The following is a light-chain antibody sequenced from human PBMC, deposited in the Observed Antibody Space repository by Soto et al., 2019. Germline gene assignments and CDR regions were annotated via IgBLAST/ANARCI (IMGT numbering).Light chain of an antibody. CDR1: SSNIGNNY. CDR3: AAWDDSLSGPV. V-gene: IGLV1-47*01. CDR2: RDN. Sequence: QTVVTQPPSVSGTPGQWVTISCSGSSSNIGNNYGYWYQQVPGTAPKLLISRDNERPSGVPDRFSGSKSGTSASLAISGLRSEDEADYYCAAWDDSLSGPVFGGGTKVTVL. J-gene: IGLJ2*01.